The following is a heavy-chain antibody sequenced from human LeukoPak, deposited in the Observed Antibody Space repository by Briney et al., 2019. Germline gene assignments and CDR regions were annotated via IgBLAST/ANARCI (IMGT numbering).Heavy chain of an antibody. CDR1: GGSISSGDYY. CDR2: IYYSGST. Sequence: SQTLSLACTVSGGSISSGDYYWSWIRQPPGKGLEWIGYIYYSGSTYYYPSLNSRVTISVHTSKNQFSLKLSSVPAADTAVYYCARARYSYGSNFDYWGQGTLVTVSS. CDR3: ARARYSYGSNFDY. J-gene: IGHJ4*02. D-gene: IGHD5-18*01. V-gene: IGHV4-30-4*08.